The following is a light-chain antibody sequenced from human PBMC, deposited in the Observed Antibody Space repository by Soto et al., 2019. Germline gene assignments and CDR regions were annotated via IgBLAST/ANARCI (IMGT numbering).Light chain of an antibody. V-gene: IGLV2-8*01. CDR3: SSYAGSSTV. J-gene: IGLJ1*01. Sequence: QSALTQPPSASGSPGQSVTISCTGTSSDVGAYNYVSWYQQHPGKAPKLMIYEVSYRPSGVPDRFSGSKSGSTASLTVSGLQAEDEADYYCSSYAGSSTVFGTGTKVTVL. CDR1: SSDVGAYNY. CDR2: EVS.